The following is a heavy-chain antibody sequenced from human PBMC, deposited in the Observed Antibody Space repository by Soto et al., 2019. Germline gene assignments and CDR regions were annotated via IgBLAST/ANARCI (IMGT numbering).Heavy chain of an antibody. V-gene: IGHV1-69*08. Sequence: QVQLVQSGAEVKKPGSSVKVSCKASGGTLSSYTFSWVRQAPGPGLEWMGRVIPNLGVTNYAKKFQGRFTIVVDTTTSTAYMKQTSLRYEDTAVYYCARDKGYCSDTSCPDFDYWGQGTLVTVAS. CDR2: VIPNLGVT. CDR1: GGTLSSYT. D-gene: IGHD2-15*01. CDR3: ARDKGYCSDTSCPDFDY. J-gene: IGHJ4*02.